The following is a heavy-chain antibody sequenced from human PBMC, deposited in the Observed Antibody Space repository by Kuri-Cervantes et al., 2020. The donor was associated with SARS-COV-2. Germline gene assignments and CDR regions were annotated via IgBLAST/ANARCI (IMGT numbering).Heavy chain of an antibody. CDR3: ARDEVAAEGWADFDY. D-gene: IGHD6-13*01. J-gene: IGHJ4*02. V-gene: IGHV1-46*01. CDR1: GYTFTSYY. Sequence: ASVKVSCKTSGYTFTSYYIHWVRQAPGQGFEWMGIINPHDGWTKYAQKFQGRVTVTSDTSTTTVYMEVTSLRSEDTAMYFCARDEVAAEGWADFDYWGQGTLVTVSS. CDR2: INPHDGWT.